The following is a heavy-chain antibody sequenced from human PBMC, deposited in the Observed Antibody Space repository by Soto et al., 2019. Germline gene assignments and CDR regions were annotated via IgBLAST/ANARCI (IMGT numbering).Heavy chain of an antibody. CDR2: IRSKANSYAT. Sequence: GESLKISCAASGFTFSGSAMHWVRQASGKGLEWVGRIRSKANSYATAYAASVKGRFTISRDDSKNTAYLQMNSLKTEDTTVYYCTRLGIDSSGYYSNYWGQGTLVTVSS. D-gene: IGHD3-22*01. V-gene: IGHV3-73*01. CDR3: TRLGIDSSGYYSNY. CDR1: GFTFSGSA. J-gene: IGHJ4*02.